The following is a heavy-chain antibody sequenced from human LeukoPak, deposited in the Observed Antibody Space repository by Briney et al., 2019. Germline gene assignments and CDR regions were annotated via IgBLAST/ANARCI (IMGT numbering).Heavy chain of an antibody. J-gene: IGHJ3*02. D-gene: IGHD3-22*01. V-gene: IGHV3-30*02. CDR3: AKSFSTYYYDSSGYLGDAFDI. CDR1: GFTFSSYG. CDR2: IRYDGSNK. Sequence: GGSLRLSCAASGFTFSSYGIHWVRQAPGKGLEWVAFIRYDGSNKYYADSVKGRFTISRDNSKNTLYLQMNSLRAEDTAVYYCAKSFSTYYYDSSGYLGDAFDIWGQGTVVTVSS.